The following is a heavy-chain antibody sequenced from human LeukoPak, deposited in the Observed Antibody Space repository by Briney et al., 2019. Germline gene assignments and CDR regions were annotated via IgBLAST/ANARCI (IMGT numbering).Heavy chain of an antibody. D-gene: IGHD3-10*01. J-gene: IGHJ4*02. CDR1: GFTVSSNY. CDR3: ARAPGIRPYSDY. Sequence: AGGSLRLSCAASGFTVSSNYMSWVRQAPGKGLEWVSVIYSGGSTHYADSVKGRFTISRDNSKNTLYLQMNSLRAEDTAVYYCARAPGIRPYSDYWGQGTLVTVSS. CDR2: IYSGGST. V-gene: IGHV3-66*01.